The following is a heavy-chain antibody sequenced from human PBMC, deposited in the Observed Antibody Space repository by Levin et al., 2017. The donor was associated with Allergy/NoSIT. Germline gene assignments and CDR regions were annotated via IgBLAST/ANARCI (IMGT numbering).Heavy chain of an antibody. D-gene: IGHD3-10*02. CDR2: ISYDGSNK. V-gene: IGHV3-30-3*01. J-gene: IGHJ4*02. Sequence: PGGSLRLSCAASGFTFSSYAMHWVRQAPGKGLEWVAVISYDGSNKYYADSVKGRFTISRDNSKNTLYLQMNSLRAEDTAVYYCATSAPKFGESSLGYWGQGTLVTVSS. CDR1: GFTFSSYA. CDR3: ATSAPKFGESSLGY.